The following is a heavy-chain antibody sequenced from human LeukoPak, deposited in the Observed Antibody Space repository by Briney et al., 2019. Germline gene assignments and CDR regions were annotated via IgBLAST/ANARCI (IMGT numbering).Heavy chain of an antibody. CDR2: MSGSGGST. D-gene: IGHD3-22*01. V-gene: IGHV3-23*01. CDR3: AKGKDTYSYDSSGYYFGEY. CDR1: GFTFSSYA. Sequence: GGSLRLSCAASGFTFSSYAMSWVRQAPGKGLEWVSAMSGSGGSTYYADSVKGRFTISRDNSKNTLYLQMNSLRAEDTAVYYGAKGKDTYSYDSSGYYFGEYWGQGTLVTGSS. J-gene: IGHJ4*02.